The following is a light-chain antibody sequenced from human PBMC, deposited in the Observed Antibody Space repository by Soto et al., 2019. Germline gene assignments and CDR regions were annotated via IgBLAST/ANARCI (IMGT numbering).Light chain of an antibody. CDR1: QSLVSSDGNTY. CDR3: LQAAQCPRT. J-gene: IGKJ3*01. CDR2: KVS. V-gene: IGKV2-30*01. Sequence: DVVMTQSPLSLPVTLGQPASISCRSSQSLVSSDGNTYLNWFHQRPGQSPRRLIYKVSNRDSGVPDIFSGSGSGTEFTLTISRVEAEDAGVYYCLQAAQCPRTFGPGTKVDIK.